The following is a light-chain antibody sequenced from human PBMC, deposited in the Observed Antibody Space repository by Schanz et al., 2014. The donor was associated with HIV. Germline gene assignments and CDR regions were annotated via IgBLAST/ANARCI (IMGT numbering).Light chain of an antibody. V-gene: IGKV3D-15*01. CDR3: QQYNNWPRT. CDR2: GAS. Sequence: VLTQSPATLSVYPGERVTLSCRTTQIISTSLAWYQQRPGQPPRLLVYGASSRAAGIPDRFSGSGSGTDFTLTISRLEPEDFAVYYCQQYNNWPRTFGQGTKVEIK. J-gene: IGKJ1*01. CDR1: QIISTS.